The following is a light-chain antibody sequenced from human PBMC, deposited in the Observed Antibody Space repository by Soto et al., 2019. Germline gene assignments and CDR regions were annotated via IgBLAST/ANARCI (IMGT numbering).Light chain of an antibody. CDR3: AAWDDSLNGVV. CDR1: SSNIGSNT. Sequence: QSVLTQPPSASGTPGQRVTISCSGSSSNIGSNTVNWYQQLPGTAPKLRIYSNNQRPSGVTDRFSGSKSGTSASLAISGLQSEYEADYYCAAWDDSLNGVVFGGGTKLTVL. CDR2: SNN. V-gene: IGLV1-44*01. J-gene: IGLJ2*01.